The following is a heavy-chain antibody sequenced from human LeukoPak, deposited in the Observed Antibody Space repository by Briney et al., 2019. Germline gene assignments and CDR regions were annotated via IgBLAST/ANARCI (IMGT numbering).Heavy chain of an antibody. CDR3: ASTPSRLGELSSRGAFDI. CDR2: FDPEDGET. V-gene: IGHV1-24*01. J-gene: IGHJ3*02. Sequence: GASVKVSCKVSGYTLTELSMHWVRQAPGKGLEWMGGFDPEDGETIYAQKFQGRVTMTEDTSTDTAYMELSSLRSEDTAVYYCASTPSRLGELSSRGAFDIWGQGTMVTVSS. CDR1: GYTLTELS. D-gene: IGHD3-16*02.